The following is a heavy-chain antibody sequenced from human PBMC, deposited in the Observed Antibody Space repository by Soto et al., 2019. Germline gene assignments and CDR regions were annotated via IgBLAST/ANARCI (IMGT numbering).Heavy chain of an antibody. J-gene: IGHJ6*02. CDR1: GGTFGNSA. CDR3: ARDKDRQQLGGNYGYGIDV. Sequence: QVQLVQSGAEVKKPGSSVTVSCKASGGTFGNSAISWVRQAPGQGLEWMGGIIPIFPTPGYAQKCPGRVTITADDSTTTGYVELTSPKSEDTAVYYCARDKDRQQLGGNYGYGIDVWGPGTTVTVSS. V-gene: IGHV1-69*12. D-gene: IGHD2-15*01. CDR2: IIPIFPTP.